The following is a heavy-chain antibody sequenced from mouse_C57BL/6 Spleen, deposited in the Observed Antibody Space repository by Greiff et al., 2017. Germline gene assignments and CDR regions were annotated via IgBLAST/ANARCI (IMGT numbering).Heavy chain of an antibody. CDR3: ARNYGSSYAMDY. J-gene: IGHJ4*01. CDR1: GFTFSSYG. CDR2: ISSGGSYT. V-gene: IGHV5-6*01. D-gene: IGHD1-1*01. Sequence: EVQRVESGGDLVKPGGSLKLSCAASGFTFSSYGMSWVRQTPDKRLEWVATISSGGSYTYYPDSVKGRFTISRDNAKNTLYLQMSSLKSEDTAMYYCARNYGSSYAMDYWGQGTSVTVSS.